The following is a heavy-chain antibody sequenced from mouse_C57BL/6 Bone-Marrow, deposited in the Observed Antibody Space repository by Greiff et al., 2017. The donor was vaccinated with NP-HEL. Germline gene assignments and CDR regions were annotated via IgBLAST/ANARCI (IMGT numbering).Heavy chain of an antibody. CDR3: ARDDSLYYDAMDY. CDR2: IDPSDSYT. V-gene: IGHV1-69*01. J-gene: IGHJ4*01. D-gene: IGHD2-4*01. CDR1: GYTFTSYW. Sequence: QVQLQQPGAELVMPGASVKLSCKASGYTFTSYWMHWVKQRPGQGLEWIGEIDPSDSYTNYNQKFKGKSTLTVDKSSSTAYMQLSSLTSEDSAVYYCARDDSLYYDAMDYWGQGTSVTVSS.